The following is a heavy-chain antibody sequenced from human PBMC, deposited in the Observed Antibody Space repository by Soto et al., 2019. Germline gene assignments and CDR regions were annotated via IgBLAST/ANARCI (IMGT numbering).Heavy chain of an antibody. D-gene: IGHD6-19*01. CDR2: ISSGSSII. V-gene: IGHV3-48*02. J-gene: IGHJ4*02. CDR1: GFTLSSYS. Sequence: GGSLRLSCAASGFTLSSYSMNWVRQAPGKGFEGVSYISSGSSIIFYADSVKGRFTISRANAKNSLYLQMNSLRDEDTAVYYCARDQYGSGLFDYWGQGTLVTVSS. CDR3: ARDQYGSGLFDY.